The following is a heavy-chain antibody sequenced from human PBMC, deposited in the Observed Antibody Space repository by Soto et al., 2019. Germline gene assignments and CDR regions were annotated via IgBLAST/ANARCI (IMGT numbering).Heavy chain of an antibody. CDR2: IYTSGST. Sequence: PSETLSLTCTFSCGSISSYYWSWIRQPAGKGLEWIGRIYTSGSTNYNPSLKSRVTMSVDTSKNQFSLKLSSVTAADTAVYYCARGRGYSYGPDFDYWGQGTLVTVSS. D-gene: IGHD5-18*01. CDR1: CGSISSYY. V-gene: IGHV4-4*07. CDR3: ARGRGYSYGPDFDY. J-gene: IGHJ4*02.